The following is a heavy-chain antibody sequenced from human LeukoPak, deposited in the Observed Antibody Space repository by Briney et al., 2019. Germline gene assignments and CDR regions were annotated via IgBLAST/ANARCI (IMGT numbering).Heavy chain of an antibody. D-gene: IGHD6-13*01. CDR3: AREGKGQQLGLDY. CDR2: IFSSGNT. Sequence: SETLSLTCTVSGDSINTYYRSWIRQPAGGGLQWIGRIFSSGNTNYNPSLKSRVTMSVDTSKNHFSLKLSSVTAADTAVYFCAREGKGQQLGLDYWGQGALVIVAS. CDR1: GDSINTYY. V-gene: IGHV4-4*07. J-gene: IGHJ4*02.